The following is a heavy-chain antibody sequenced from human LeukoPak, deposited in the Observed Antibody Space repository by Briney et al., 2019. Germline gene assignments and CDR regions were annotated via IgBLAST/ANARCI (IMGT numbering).Heavy chain of an antibody. CDR3: ARRGYSYGRPFDP. CDR2: IYYSGST. Sequence: TPSETLSLTCTVPGGSISSYYWSWIRQPPGKGLEWIGYIYYSGSTNYNPSLKSRVTISVDTSKNQFSLKLSSVTAADTAVYYCARRGYSYGRPFDPWGQGTLVTVSS. J-gene: IGHJ5*02. D-gene: IGHD5-18*01. CDR1: GGSISSYY. V-gene: IGHV4-59*08.